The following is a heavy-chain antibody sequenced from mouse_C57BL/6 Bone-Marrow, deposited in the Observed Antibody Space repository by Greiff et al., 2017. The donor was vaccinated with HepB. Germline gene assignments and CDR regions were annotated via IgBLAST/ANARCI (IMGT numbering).Heavy chain of an antibody. CDR1: GFSFNTYA. CDR3: VRHSNYYFDD. D-gene: IGHD2-5*01. J-gene: IGHJ2*01. CDR2: IRSKSNNYAT. Sequence: EVMLVESGGGLVQPKGSLKLSCAASGFSFNTYAMNWVRQAPGKGLEWVARIRSKSNNYATYYADSVKDRFTISRDDSESMLYLQMNNLKTEDTAMYYCVRHSNYYFDDWGQGTTLPVSS. V-gene: IGHV10-1*01.